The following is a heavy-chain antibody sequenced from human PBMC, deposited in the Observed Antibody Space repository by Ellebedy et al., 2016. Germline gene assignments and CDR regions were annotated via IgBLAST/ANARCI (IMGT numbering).Heavy chain of an antibody. D-gene: IGHD1-26*01. V-gene: IGHV3-23*01. CDR2: ISGSTGNA. Sequence: GESLKISXAASGFTFSSYAMSWVRQAPGKGLEWVSTISGSTGNAYYADSVKGRFTISRDNSKNTLYLQMNSLRAEDTAVYYCAKSGRRGPIYRGDYWGQGTLVTVSS. J-gene: IGHJ4*02. CDR3: AKSGRRGPIYRGDY. CDR1: GFTFSSYA.